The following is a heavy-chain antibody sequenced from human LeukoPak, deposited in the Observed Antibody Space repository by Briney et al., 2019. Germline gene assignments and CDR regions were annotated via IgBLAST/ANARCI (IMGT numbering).Heavy chain of an antibody. V-gene: IGHV4-59*08. J-gene: IGHJ5*02. CDR2: IYYSGST. D-gene: IGHD3-9*01. Sequence: SETLSLTCTVSGGSISSYYWSWIRQPPGKGLEWIGYIYYSGSTNYNPSLKSRVTISVDTSKNQFSLKLSSVTAADTAVYYCARGRITISSWFDPWGQGTLVTVSS. CDR3: ARGRITISSWFDP. CDR1: GGSISSYY.